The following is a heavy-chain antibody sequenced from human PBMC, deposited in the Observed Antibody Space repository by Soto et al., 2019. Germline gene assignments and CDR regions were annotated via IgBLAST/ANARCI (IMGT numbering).Heavy chain of an antibody. Sequence: VASVKVSCKASGGTFSSYAISWVRQAPGQGLEWMGGIIPIFGTANYAQKFQGRVTITADESTSTAYMELSSLRSEDTAVYYCARAPGGWFDPWGQGTLVTVSS. J-gene: IGHJ5*02. CDR1: GGTFSSYA. CDR3: ARAPGGWFDP. CDR2: IIPIFGTA. V-gene: IGHV1-69*13.